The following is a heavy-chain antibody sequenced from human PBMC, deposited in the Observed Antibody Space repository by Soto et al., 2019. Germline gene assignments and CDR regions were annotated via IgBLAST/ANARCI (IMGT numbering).Heavy chain of an antibody. Sequence: NPSETLSLTCTVSGASINSYYWTWIRQPPGKDLEWIGYIYYTGSTDYNPSLKSRVTISIDTSKKQFSLKLSSVTAADTAVYYCARDLTAGPLVRGGYYYYGMDVWGQGTTVTVSS. CDR2: IYYTGST. J-gene: IGHJ6*02. CDR3: ARDLTAGPLVRGGYYYYGMDV. D-gene: IGHD6-6*01. V-gene: IGHV4-59*01. CDR1: GASINSYY.